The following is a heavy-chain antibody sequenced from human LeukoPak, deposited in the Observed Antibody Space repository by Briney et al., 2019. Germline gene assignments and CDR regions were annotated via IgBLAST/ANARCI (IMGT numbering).Heavy chain of an antibody. V-gene: IGHV4-59*01. CDR3: ARYGSGTYRQFDY. CDR2: VYYTGST. J-gene: IGHJ4*02. D-gene: IGHD3-10*01. Sequence: SETLSLTCTVSGGSISTYYWSWIRQPPGKGLEWIGYVYYTGSTNYNPSLKSRVTISVDTSRNHFSLELSSVTAADTAVYYCARYGSGTYRQFDYWGQGTLVTVSS. CDR1: GGSISTYY.